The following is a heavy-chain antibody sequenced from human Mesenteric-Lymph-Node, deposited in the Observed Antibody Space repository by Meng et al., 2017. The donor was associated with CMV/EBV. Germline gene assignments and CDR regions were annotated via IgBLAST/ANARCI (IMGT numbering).Heavy chain of an antibody. Sequence: CEACGLIFKNYVTYWVRRARGKGLEYIAGISSNGVKTYYADSVKGRFTISRDDSESTLYLQMDSLRVEDMAVYYCARDRTISGDAPKYWGQGTLVTVSS. CDR3: ARDRTISGDAPKY. V-gene: IGHV3-64*02. J-gene: IGHJ4*02. CDR1: GLIFKNYV. CDR2: ISSNGVKT. D-gene: IGHD3-3*01.